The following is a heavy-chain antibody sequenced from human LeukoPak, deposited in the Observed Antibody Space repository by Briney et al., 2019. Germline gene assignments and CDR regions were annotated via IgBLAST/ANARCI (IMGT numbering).Heavy chain of an antibody. Sequence: GGSLRLSCAASGFTFSSYWMSWVRLAPGKGLEWVANIKQDGSEKYYVDSVKGRFTISRDNAKNSLYLQMNSLRAEDTAVYYCARYSSSPLFDYWGQGTLVTVSS. D-gene: IGHD6-6*01. V-gene: IGHV3-7*01. CDR1: GFTFSSYW. J-gene: IGHJ4*02. CDR3: ARYSSSPLFDY. CDR2: IKQDGSEK.